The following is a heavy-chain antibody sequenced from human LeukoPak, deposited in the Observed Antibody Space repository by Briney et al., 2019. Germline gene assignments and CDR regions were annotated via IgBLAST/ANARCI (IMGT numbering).Heavy chain of an antibody. CDR2: ISSSSSYI. Sequence: GGSLRLSCAASGFTFSSYSMYWVRQAPGKGLEWVSSISSSSSYIYYADSVKGRFTISRDNAKNSLYLQMNSLRAEDTAVYYCARERGTRVPDYWGQGTLVTVSS. D-gene: IGHD1-1*01. CDR1: GFTFSSYS. V-gene: IGHV3-21*01. CDR3: ARERGTRVPDY. J-gene: IGHJ4*02.